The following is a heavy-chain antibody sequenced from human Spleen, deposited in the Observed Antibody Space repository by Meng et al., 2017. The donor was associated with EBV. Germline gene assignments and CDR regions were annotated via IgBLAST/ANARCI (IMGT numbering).Heavy chain of an antibody. CDR3: ARDVGRDYFDP. V-gene: IGHV4-30-4*01. CDR2: ISNIGRT. J-gene: IGHJ4*02. Sequence: QVQLQESGPGLVEPSPTLSLTCTVSGGSFSTGGYYWSWIRQPPGKGLEWIGYISNIGRTYYNPSLKSRVTISVDTSKKQFSLKLSSVTAADTAVYYCARDVGRDYFDPWGRGTLVTVSS. CDR1: GGSFSTGGYY.